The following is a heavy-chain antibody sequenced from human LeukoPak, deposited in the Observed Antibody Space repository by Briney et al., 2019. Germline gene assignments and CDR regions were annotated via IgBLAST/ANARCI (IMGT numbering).Heavy chain of an antibody. CDR1: GGSISSGSYY. V-gene: IGHV4-61*02. CDR2: IYTSGST. Sequence: PSETLSLTCTVSGGSISSGSYYWSWIRQPAGKGLEWIGRIYTSGSTNYNPSLKSRVTISVDTSKNQFSLKLSSVTAADTAVYYCARESPETYSSSWYGNFDYWGQGTLVTVSS. D-gene: IGHD6-13*01. J-gene: IGHJ4*02. CDR3: ARESPETYSSSWYGNFDY.